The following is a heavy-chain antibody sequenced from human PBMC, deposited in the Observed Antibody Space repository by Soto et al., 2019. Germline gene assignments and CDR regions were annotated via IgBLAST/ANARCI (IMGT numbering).Heavy chain of an antibody. Sequence: QVQLQESGPGLVKPSETLSLTCTVSGGSISSYYWSWIRQPPGKGLEWIGYIYYSGSTNYNPSLQSRVTISVDTSKNQFSLKLSSVTAADTAVYYCARGDGDEQLVYYHYGMDVWGQGTTVTVSS. J-gene: IGHJ6*02. CDR2: IYYSGST. D-gene: IGHD6-6*01. V-gene: IGHV4-59*01. CDR1: GGSISSYY. CDR3: ARGDGDEQLVYYHYGMDV.